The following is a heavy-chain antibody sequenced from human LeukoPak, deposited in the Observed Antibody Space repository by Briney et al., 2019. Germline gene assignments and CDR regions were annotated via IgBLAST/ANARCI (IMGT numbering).Heavy chain of an antibody. D-gene: IGHD6-13*01. V-gene: IGHV3-48*01. J-gene: IGHJ5*02. CDR2: IRSSSTTI. Sequence: GGSLRLSCEASGFTFSNYSMNWVRQAPGKGLEWVSYIRSSSTTIYYADSVKGRFTISRDNSKNTLYPQMNSLRAEDTAVYYCAKDERVAAAVPNWFDPWGQGTLVTVSS. CDR3: AKDERVAAAVPNWFDP. CDR1: GFTFSNYS.